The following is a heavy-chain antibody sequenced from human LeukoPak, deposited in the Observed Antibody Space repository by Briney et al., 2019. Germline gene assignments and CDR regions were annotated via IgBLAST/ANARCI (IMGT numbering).Heavy chain of an antibody. Sequence: SETLSLTCAVYGGSFSGYYWSWIRQPPGKGLEWIGEINHSGSTNYNPSLKSRVTISVDTSKNQFSLKLSSVTAADTAVYYCARGRTVLLWFGELSGRVWFDPWGQGTLVTVSS. CDR3: ARGRTVLLWFGELSGRVWFDP. D-gene: IGHD3-10*01. J-gene: IGHJ5*02. V-gene: IGHV4-34*01. CDR2: INHSGST. CDR1: GGSFSGYY.